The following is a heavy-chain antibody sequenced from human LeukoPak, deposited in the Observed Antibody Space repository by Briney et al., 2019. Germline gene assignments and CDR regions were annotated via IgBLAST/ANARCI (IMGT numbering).Heavy chain of an antibody. CDR1: EFTFSSYW. D-gene: IGHD1-26*01. Sequence: PGGTLRLSCAASEFTFSSYWMHWVRQAPGPGPVWVARINSDGSTTNYADSVQGRFTISRDNAKNTVFLQMNSLRAEDTAVYYCARAGYYRFDYWGQGTLVTVSS. J-gene: IGHJ4*02. CDR2: INSDGSTT. V-gene: IGHV3-74*01. CDR3: ARAGYYRFDY.